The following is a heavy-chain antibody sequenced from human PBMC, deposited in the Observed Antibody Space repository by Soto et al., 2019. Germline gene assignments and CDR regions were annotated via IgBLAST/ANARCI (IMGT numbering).Heavy chain of an antibody. D-gene: IGHD3-3*01. Sequence: ASVKVSCKASGYTFTSYGISWVRQAPGQGLEWMGWISAYNGNTNYAQKLQGRVTMTTDTSTSTAYMELRSLRSDDTAVYYCTRGPRGNYDFWSGYRNYYYYGMDVWGQGTTVTVSS. J-gene: IGHJ6*02. CDR3: TRGPRGNYDFWSGYRNYYYYGMDV. V-gene: IGHV1-18*01. CDR2: ISAYNGNT. CDR1: GYTFTSYG.